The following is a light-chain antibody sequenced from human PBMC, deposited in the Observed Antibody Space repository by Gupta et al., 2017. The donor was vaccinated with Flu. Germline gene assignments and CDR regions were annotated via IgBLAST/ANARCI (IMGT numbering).Light chain of an antibody. CDR2: DVS. CDR1: SSDVGGYNY. Sequence: QSALTQPASVSASPGQSIPISCTGTSSDVGGYNYVSWYQQHPGKAPKLMIYDVSNRPSGVSNRFSGSKSGNTASLTISGLQAEDEADYYCSSYTSSSTLDVFGTGTKVTVL. J-gene: IGLJ1*01. V-gene: IGLV2-14*01. CDR3: SSYTSSSTLDV.